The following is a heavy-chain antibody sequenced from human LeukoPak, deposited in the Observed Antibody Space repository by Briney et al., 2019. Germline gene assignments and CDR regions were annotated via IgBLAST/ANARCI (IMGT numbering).Heavy chain of an antibody. V-gene: IGHV1-69*13. CDR1: GGTFSSLT. D-gene: IGHD2-2*01. CDR3: ADLVYCSSSSCYEPFNQT. CDR2: IIPIFGRA. J-gene: IGHJ4*02. Sequence: SVKVSCKASGGTFSSLTINWVRQAPGQGLGWMGGIIPIFGRANYAQKFQGRVTITADDSTSTAYMELSSLRSEDTAVYYCADLVYCSSSSCYEPFNQTWGQGTLVTVSP.